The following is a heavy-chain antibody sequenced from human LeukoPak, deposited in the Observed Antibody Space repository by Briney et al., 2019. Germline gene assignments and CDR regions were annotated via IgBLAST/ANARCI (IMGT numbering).Heavy chain of an antibody. CDR3: ARVTSNWFDP. Sequence: SVKVSCKASGGTFSSYAISWVRQAPGQGLEWMGRIIPILGIANYAQKFQGRVTITADKSTSTAYMELSSLRSEDTAVYFCARVTSNWFDPWDQGTLVTVSS. V-gene: IGHV1-69*04. CDR2: IIPILGIA. J-gene: IGHJ5*02. CDR1: GGTFSSYA.